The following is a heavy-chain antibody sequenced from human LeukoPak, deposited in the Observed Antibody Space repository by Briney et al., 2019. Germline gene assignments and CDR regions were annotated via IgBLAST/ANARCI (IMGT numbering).Heavy chain of an antibody. Sequence: GGSLRLSCAASGFTFSSYSMNWVRQAPGKGLEWVSSISSSSSYIYYADSVKGRFTISRDNAKNSLYLQMNSLRAEDTAVYYCARDLTTVVTPLGFDYWGQGTLVTVSS. J-gene: IGHJ4*02. V-gene: IGHV3-21*01. CDR1: GFTFSSYS. D-gene: IGHD4-23*01. CDR3: ARDLTTVVTPLGFDY. CDR2: ISSSSSYI.